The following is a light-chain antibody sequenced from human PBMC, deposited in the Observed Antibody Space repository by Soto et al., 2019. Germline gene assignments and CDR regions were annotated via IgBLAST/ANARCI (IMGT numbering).Light chain of an antibody. CDR1: QNINGR. J-gene: IGKJ1*01. Sequence: DIQMTQSPSTLSASAGHRVTISCRASQNINGRLAWYQQKPGKAPNLLIYDASSLESAVPSRFSGSGSGTEFTLTISSLHPDDSATYYCQQYNTYPTWTFGQGTKVEIK. V-gene: IGKV1-5*01. CDR3: QQYNTYPTWT. CDR2: DAS.